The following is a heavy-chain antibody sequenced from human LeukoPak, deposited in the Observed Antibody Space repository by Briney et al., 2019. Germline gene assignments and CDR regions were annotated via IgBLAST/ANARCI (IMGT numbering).Heavy chain of an antibody. Sequence: KPSDTLSLTCAVYGYSISSSNWWGWIRQPPGKGLEWIAYIYYSGSTYYNPSLKSRVTMSADTSKNQFSLKLSSVTAVDTAVYYCAKSVAWNYYYYMDVWGKGTTVTVSS. J-gene: IGHJ6*03. CDR1: GYSISSSNW. V-gene: IGHV4-28*01. CDR3: AKSVAWNYYYYMDV. CDR2: IYYSGST. D-gene: IGHD5-12*01.